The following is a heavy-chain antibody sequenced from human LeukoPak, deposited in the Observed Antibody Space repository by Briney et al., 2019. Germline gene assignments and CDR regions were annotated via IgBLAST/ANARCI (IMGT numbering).Heavy chain of an antibody. J-gene: IGHJ4*02. Sequence: GASVKVSCKASGYTFTGYYMHWLRQAPGQGLEWMGWINPNSGGTNYAQKFQGRVTMTRDTSISTAYMELSRLRSDDTAVYYCTRGRNTMIVVVKGALVDYWGQGTLVTVSS. CDR2: INPNSGGT. D-gene: IGHD3-22*01. CDR3: TRGRNTMIVVVKGALVDY. V-gene: IGHV1-2*02. CDR1: GYTFTGYY.